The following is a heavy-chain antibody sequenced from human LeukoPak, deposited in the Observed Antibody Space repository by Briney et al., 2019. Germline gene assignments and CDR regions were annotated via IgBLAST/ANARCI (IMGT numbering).Heavy chain of an antibody. CDR3: ARVPSSYYDFWSGYPYFDY. D-gene: IGHD3-3*01. V-gene: IGHV1-2*02. CDR1: GYTFTGYY. CDR2: INPNSGGT. J-gene: IGHJ4*02. Sequence: ASVKVSCKASGYTFTGYYMHWVRQAPGQGLEWMGWINPNSGGTNYAQKFQGRVTMTRDTSISTAYMELSRLRSDDTAVYYCARVPSSYYDFWSGYPYFDYWGQGTLVTVSS.